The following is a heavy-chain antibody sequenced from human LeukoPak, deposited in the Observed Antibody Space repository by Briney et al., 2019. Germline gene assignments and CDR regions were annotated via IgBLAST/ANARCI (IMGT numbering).Heavy chain of an antibody. CDR3: ARRRGLFDY. CDR2: ISSSGSTI. Sequence: GGSLRLSCAASGFTFSSYEMNWVRQAPGKGLEWVSYISSSGSTIYYADSVKGRFTISRDNAKNTLYLQMNSLRAEDTAVYYCARRRGLFDYWGQGTLVTVSS. CDR1: GFTFSSYE. V-gene: IGHV3-48*03. D-gene: IGHD3/OR15-3a*01. J-gene: IGHJ4*02.